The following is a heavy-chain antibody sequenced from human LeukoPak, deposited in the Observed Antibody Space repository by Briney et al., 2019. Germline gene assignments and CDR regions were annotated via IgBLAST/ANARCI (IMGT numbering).Heavy chain of an antibody. J-gene: IGHJ6*03. V-gene: IGHV4-59*01. D-gene: IGHD2-2*01. CDR2: IYYSGST. Sequence: SETLSLTCTVSGGSISSYYWSWIRQPPGKGLEWIGYIYYSGSTNYNPSLKSRVTISVDTSMNKFSLKLSSVIAADTAVYYCARTTEGYCSSASCFGFSYSYYMDVWGKGTTVTISS. CDR3: ARTTEGYCSSASCFGFSYSYYMDV. CDR1: GGSISSYY.